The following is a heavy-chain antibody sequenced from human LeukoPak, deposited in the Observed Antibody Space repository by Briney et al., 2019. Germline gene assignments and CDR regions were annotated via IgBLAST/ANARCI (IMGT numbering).Heavy chain of an antibody. CDR1: GYTFTSYG. CDR2: ISAYNGNT. D-gene: IGHD3-16*02. Sequence: ASVKVSCKASGYTFTSYGISWVRQAPGQGLEWMGWISAYNGNTNYAQKFQGRVTMTRDTSISTAYMELSRLRSDDTAVYYCARRHGDRTGGVIVFDYWGQGTLVTVSS. J-gene: IGHJ4*02. CDR3: ARRHGDRTGGVIVFDY. V-gene: IGHV1-18*01.